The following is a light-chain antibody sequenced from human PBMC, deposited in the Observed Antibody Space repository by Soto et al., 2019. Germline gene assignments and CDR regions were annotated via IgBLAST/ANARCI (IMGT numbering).Light chain of an antibody. CDR2: DAS. J-gene: IGKJ1*01. V-gene: IGKV3D-20*02. Sequence: EIVLTQSPGTLSLSPGGRATLSSRASQSVSSSYLAWYQQKPGQAPRLLISDASTRATGIPARFSGSGSGTEFTLTISSLQPEDFATYSCQHSTTWTFGQGTKVDI. CDR1: QSVSSSY. CDR3: QHSTTWT.